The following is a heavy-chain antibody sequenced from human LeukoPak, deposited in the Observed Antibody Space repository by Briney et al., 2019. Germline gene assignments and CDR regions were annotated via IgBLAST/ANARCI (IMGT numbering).Heavy chain of an antibody. V-gene: IGHV5-51*01. Sequence: GESLKISCKGSGYNFTSYWIGWVRQMPGKGLEWMGIIYPGDSDTRYSPSFQGQVTISADKSISTAYLQWSSLKASDTAIYYCARPDLNSGNYYSVAYWGQGTLVTVSS. D-gene: IGHD1-26*01. CDR3: ARPDLNSGNYYSVAY. CDR2: IYPGDSDT. J-gene: IGHJ4*02. CDR1: GYNFTSYW.